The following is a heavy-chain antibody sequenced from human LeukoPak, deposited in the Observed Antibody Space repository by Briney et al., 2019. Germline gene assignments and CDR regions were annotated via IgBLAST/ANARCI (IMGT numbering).Heavy chain of an antibody. CDR1: GFTVSSIH. CDR3: ARRLPAAHPRTNWFDP. V-gene: IGHV4-39*01. D-gene: IGHD2-2*01. J-gene: IGHJ5*02. CDR2: IYYSGST. Sequence: PGGSLRLSCAASGFTVSSIHMVWVRQAPGKGLEWIGSIYYSGSTYYNPSLKSRVTISVDTSKNQFSLKLSSVTAADTAVYYCARRLPAAHPRTNWFDPWGQGTLVTVSS.